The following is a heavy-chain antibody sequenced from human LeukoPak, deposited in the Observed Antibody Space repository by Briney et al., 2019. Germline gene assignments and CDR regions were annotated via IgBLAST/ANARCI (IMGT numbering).Heavy chain of an antibody. CDR3: ARETYSYDSSGTSPFDY. D-gene: IGHD3-22*01. V-gene: IGHV3-48*03. CDR2: ISSSGSNI. CDR1: GFTFNNYE. J-gene: IGHJ4*02. Sequence: GGSLRLSCAASGFTFNNYELNWVRQAPGKGLEWVSNISSSGSNIYYADSVKGRFIISRDNAKNSLYLQMNSLRAEDTAVSYCARETYSYDSSGTSPFDYWGQGTLVTVSS.